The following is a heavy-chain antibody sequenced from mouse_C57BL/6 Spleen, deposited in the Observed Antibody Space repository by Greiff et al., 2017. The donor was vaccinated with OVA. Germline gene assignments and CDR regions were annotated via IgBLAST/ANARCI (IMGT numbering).Heavy chain of an antibody. D-gene: IGHD2-3*01. CDR2: ISSGSSTI. CDR3: ARAVYDGYPDY. CDR1: GFTFSDYG. J-gene: IGHJ2*01. V-gene: IGHV5-17*01. Sequence: EVKLMESGGGLVKPGGSLKLSCAASGFTFSDYGMHWVRQAPEKGLEWVAYISSGSSTIYYADTVKGRFTISRDNAKNTLFLQMTSLRSEDTAMYYCARAVYDGYPDYWGQGTTLTVSS.